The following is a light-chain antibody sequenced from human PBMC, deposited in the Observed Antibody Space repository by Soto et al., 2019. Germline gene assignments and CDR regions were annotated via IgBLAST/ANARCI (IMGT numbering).Light chain of an antibody. V-gene: IGKV1-5*02. J-gene: IGKJ1*01. CDR2: DAS. CDR1: QRVSTR. CDR3: QQYSVYWT. Sequence: DIQMTQSPSSLSASVGDRVTIICRASQRVSTRLAWYQQKPGKAPKVLIYDASSWAGGVPSRFTVSGSGTEFTLTINSLQPDDFATYYCQQYSVYWTFGQGTKVEIK.